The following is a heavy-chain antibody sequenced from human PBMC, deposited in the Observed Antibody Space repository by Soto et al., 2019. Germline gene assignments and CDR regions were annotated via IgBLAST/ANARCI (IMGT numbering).Heavy chain of an antibody. CDR1: GYTFTSYA. CDR3: ARDAPTADY. V-gene: IGHV1-18*01. CDR2: ISAYNGNT. Sequence: ASVKVSCKASGYTFTSYAISWVRQAPGQGLEWMGWISAYNGNTNYAQKVQGRVTMTTDPSTSTAYMELRSLTSDDTAVYYCARDAPTADYWGQGTLVTVSS. J-gene: IGHJ4*02.